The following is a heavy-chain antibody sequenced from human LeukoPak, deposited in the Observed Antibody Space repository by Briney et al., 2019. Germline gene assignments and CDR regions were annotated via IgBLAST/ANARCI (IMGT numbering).Heavy chain of an antibody. CDR3: AREGGYCSSTSCSIDY. CDR2: IYTSGST. V-gene: IGHV4-4*07. CDR1: GGSISSYY. J-gene: IGHJ4*02. D-gene: IGHD2-2*01. Sequence: TETLSLTCTVSGGSISSYYWSWIRQPAGKGLEWIGRIYTSGSTNYNPSLKSRVTMSVDTSKNQFSLKLSSVTAADTAVYYCAREGGYCSSTSCSIDYWGQGTLVTVSS.